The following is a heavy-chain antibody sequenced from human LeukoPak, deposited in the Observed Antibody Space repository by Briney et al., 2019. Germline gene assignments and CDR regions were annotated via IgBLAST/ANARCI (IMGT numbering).Heavy chain of an antibody. V-gene: IGHV4-61*01. D-gene: IGHD3-22*01. Sequence: SETLSLTCTVSGGSFSSGSYYWSWIRQPPGKGLEWIGYIYYSGSTNYNPSLKSRVTISVDTSKNQFSLKLSSVTAADTVVYYCARAVDYYDSSGYWAYYFDYWGQGTLVTVSS. J-gene: IGHJ4*02. CDR1: GGSFSSGSYY. CDR3: ARAVDYYDSSGYWAYYFDY. CDR2: IYYSGST.